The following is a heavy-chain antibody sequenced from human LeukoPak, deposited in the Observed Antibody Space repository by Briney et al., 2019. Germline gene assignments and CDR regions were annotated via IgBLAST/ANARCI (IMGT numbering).Heavy chain of an antibody. J-gene: IGHJ4*02. V-gene: IGHV3-49*03. Sequence: GGSLRLSCTASGFTFGDYAMSWFRQAPGKGLEWVGFIRSKAYGGTTEYAASVKGRFTISRDDSKSIAYLQMNSLKTEDTAVYYYPGDLKSDFDYWGQGTLVTVSS. CDR2: IRSKAYGGTT. CDR1: GFTFGDYA. CDR3: PGDLKSDFDY. D-gene: IGHD4-17*01.